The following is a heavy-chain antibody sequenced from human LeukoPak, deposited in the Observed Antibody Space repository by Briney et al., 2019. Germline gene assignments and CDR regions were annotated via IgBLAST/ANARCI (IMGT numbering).Heavy chain of an antibody. D-gene: IGHD2-2*01. CDR3: ARTEDIVVVPNYYYYMDV. CDR1: GYILTNYA. V-gene: IGHV1-69*06. CDR2: IIPIFGTA. J-gene: IGHJ6*03. Sequence: GASVKVSCKASGYILTNYAMNWVRQAPGQGLEWMGGIIPIFGTANYAQKFQGRVTITADKSTSTAYMELSSLRSEDTAVYYCARTEDIVVVPNYYYYMDVWGKGTTVTVSS.